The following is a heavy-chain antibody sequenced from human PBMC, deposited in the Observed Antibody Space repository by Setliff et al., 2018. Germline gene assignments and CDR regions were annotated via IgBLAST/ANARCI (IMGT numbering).Heavy chain of an antibody. Sequence: SETLSLTCTVSGGSISSSSYYWGWIRQPPGKGLEWIGSIYYSGSTYYNPSLKSRVTISVDTSKNQFSLKLSSVTAADTAVYYCARVPRFMDTRNAFDIWGQGTMVTVSS. CDR1: GGSISSSSYY. CDR2: IYYSGST. J-gene: IGHJ3*02. CDR3: ARVPRFMDTRNAFDI. V-gene: IGHV4-39*07. D-gene: IGHD5-18*01.